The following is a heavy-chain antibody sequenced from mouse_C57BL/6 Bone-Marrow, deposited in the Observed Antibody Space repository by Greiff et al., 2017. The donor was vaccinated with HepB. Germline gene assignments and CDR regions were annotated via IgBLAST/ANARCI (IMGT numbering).Heavy chain of an antibody. V-gene: IGHV1-53*01. CDR2: INPSDGGT. CDR3: AGVNYDDDKDYFDY. J-gene: IGHJ2*03. Sequence: QVQLQQPGTELVKPGASVKLSCKASGYTFTSYWMHWVKQRPGQGLEWIGNINPSDGGTNYNEKFKSKATLTVDKSSTTAYMQLSSLTSEDSAVYYYAGVNYDDDKDYFDYYGRGNSITVTS. D-gene: IGHD2-4*01. CDR1: GYTFTSYW.